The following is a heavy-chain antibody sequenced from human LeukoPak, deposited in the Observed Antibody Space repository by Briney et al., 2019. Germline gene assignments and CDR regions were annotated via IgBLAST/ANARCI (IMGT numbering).Heavy chain of an antibody. CDR3: ARAGGSSSWDPFDY. D-gene: IGHD6-13*01. Sequence: GGSQRLSCAASGFTFSSYSMNWVRQAPGKGPEWVSSISSSSSYIYYSDSVKGRFTISRDNAKNLLYLQMNSLRAEDTAVYYCARAGGSSSWDPFDYWGQGTLVTVSS. CDR2: ISSSSSYI. CDR1: GFTFSSYS. J-gene: IGHJ4*02. V-gene: IGHV3-21*01.